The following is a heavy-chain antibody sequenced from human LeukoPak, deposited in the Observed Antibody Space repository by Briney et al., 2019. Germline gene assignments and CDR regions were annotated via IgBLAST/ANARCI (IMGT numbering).Heavy chain of an antibody. CDR3: ADIPIS. CDR2: VTSDGRWT. J-gene: IGHJ4*02. D-gene: IGHD2-2*02. V-gene: IGHV3-23*01. Sequence: PGGSLRLSCAASGFTFSTYAMTWVRQAPGKGLEWVAAVTSDGRWTNYADSVKGRFTISRDNAKNSLYLQMNSLRAEDTAVYYCADIPISWGQGTLVTVSS. CDR1: GFTFSTYA.